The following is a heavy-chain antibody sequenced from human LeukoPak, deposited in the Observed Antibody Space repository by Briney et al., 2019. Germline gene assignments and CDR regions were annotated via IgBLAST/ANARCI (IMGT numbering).Heavy chain of an antibody. CDR1: GYTFTTYY. CDR2: INPSSDST. Sequence: ASVKVSCKASGYTFTTYYIHWVRQAPGQGLEWMGMINPSSDSTSYAQKFQGRVTMTRDTSTTTVYMELSSLISDDTAVCFCARGRSQLWFFNYWGQGTLVTVSS. D-gene: IGHD3-10*01. V-gene: IGHV1-46*01. J-gene: IGHJ4*02. CDR3: ARGRSQLWFFNY.